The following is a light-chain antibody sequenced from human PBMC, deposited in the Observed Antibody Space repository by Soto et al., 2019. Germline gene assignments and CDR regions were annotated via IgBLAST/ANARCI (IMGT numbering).Light chain of an antibody. CDR1: SSDVGGYKY. V-gene: IGLV2-14*01. J-gene: IGLJ2*01. Sequence: QSALTQPASVSGSPGQSITISFTGTSSDVGGYKYVSWYQQHPGKAPKLMIYDVSSRPSGVSNRFAGPKSGNTSSLTISVLQAEDEAHYYCGSYASSSTVVFGGGTQLTVL. CDR2: DVS. CDR3: GSYASSSTVV.